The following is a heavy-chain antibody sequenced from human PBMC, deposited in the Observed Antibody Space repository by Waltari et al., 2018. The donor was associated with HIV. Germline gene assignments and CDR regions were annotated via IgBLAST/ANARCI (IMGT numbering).Heavy chain of an antibody. CDR3: ATCNIGSGWYLKSPIRI. CDR2: ITSSGGRT. J-gene: IGHJ4*02. Sequence: VQMLESGGDLVQPGGYLRFSCAVSGPNFATSGLGWVRQAPGKGLEWMSAITSSGGRTYYAESVKGRFIISRDNSKKTVTLQLKNLRLGDTAMYYCATCNIGSGWYLKSPIRIWGQGTLVTVS. D-gene: IGHD6-19*01. CDR1: GPNFATSG. V-gene: IGHV3-23*01.